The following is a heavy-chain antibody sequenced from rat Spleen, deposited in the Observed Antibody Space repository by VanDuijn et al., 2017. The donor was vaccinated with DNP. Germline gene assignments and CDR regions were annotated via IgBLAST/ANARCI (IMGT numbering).Heavy chain of an antibody. CDR3: ARHVLPLRVWDY. Sequence: EVQLVESGGGLVQPGWSLKLSCAASGFTFSDYYMAWVRQAPTKGLEWVAYTNYDGGSTYNGDSVKGRFTIARDNAKITLYLQMNSLGSEDMATYYCARHVLPLRVWDYWGQGVMVTVSS. CDR1: GFTFSDYY. V-gene: IGHV5-22*01. CDR2: TNYDGGST. J-gene: IGHJ2*01. D-gene: IGHD1-4*01.